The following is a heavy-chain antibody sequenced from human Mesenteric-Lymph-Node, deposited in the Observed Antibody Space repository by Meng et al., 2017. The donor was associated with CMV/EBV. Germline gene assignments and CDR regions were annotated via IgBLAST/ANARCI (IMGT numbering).Heavy chain of an antibody. Sequence: GGSLRLSCADSGFTFSSYAMHWVRQAPGKGLEWVAVISYDGSNKYYADSVKGRFTISRDNSKNTLYLQMNSLRAEDTAVYYCAGGGYSYGYYYYDYGMDVWGQGTTVTVSS. D-gene: IGHD5-18*01. J-gene: IGHJ6*02. CDR3: AGGGYSYGYYYYDYGMDV. CDR2: ISYDGSNK. CDR1: GFTFSSYA. V-gene: IGHV3-30-3*01.